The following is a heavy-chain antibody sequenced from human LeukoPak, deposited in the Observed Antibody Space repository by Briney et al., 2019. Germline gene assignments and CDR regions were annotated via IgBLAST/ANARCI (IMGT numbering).Heavy chain of an antibody. V-gene: IGHV3-7*01. J-gene: IGHJ5*01. Sequence: GGSLRLSCAASGFTFSSYWMTWVRQAPGKGLEWVANIKQDGSEKYYVDSVKGRFTISRDNTKNSLYLQMNSLRAEDTAVYYCARDRGSPRFDSWGQGTLVTVSS. D-gene: IGHD3-16*01. CDR1: GFTFSSYW. CDR2: IKQDGSEK. CDR3: ARDRGSPRFDS.